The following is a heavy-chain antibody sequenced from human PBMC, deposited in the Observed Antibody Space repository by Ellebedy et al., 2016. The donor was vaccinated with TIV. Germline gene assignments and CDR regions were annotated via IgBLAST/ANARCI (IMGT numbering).Heavy chain of an antibody. V-gene: IGHV3-23*01. Sequence: GESLKISCAASGFYFRTYVMSWVRQAPGKGLEWVASVTGGGGTTHYADSVKGRLTISRDNSKNTMDLYMSSLRGEDTAVYYCAKDRDDKSNGYLDWGQGTLVTVSS. CDR1: GFYFRTYV. D-gene: IGHD5-18*01. CDR2: VTGGGGTT. CDR3: AKDRDDKSNGYLD. J-gene: IGHJ4*02.